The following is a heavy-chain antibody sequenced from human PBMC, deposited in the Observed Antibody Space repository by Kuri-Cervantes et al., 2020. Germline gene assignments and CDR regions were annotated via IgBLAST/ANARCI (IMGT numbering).Heavy chain of an antibody. V-gene: IGHV3-21*01. D-gene: IGHD5-24*01. CDR3: ARVRGGYNPPVIDY. J-gene: IGHJ4*02. CDR2: ISSTSSYI. Sequence: GGSLRLSCAASGFTFSTYSMNWVRQAPGKGLEWVSSISSTSSYIYYADSVKGRFTISRDNAKNSLYLQMNSLRAEDTAVYYCARVRGGYNPPVIDYWGQGTLVTVSS. CDR1: GFTFSTYS.